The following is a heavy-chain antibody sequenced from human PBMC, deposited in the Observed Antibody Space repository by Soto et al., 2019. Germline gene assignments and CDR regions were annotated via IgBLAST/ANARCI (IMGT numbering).Heavy chain of an antibody. V-gene: IGHV1-45*02. CDR2: ITPFNGNT. Sequence: QMQLVQSGAEVKKTGSSVKVSCKASGYTFTYRYLHWVRQAPGQALEWMGWITPFNGNTNYAQKFQVRVTITRDRSMSTAYMELSSLRSEDTAMYYCATSSGGSWNDAFDIWGQGTMVTVSS. J-gene: IGHJ3*02. D-gene: IGHD2-15*01. CDR3: ATSSGGSWNDAFDI. CDR1: GYTFTYRY.